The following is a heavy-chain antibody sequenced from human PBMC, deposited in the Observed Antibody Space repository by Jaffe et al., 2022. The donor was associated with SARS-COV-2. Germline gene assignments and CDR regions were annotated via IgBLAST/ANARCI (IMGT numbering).Heavy chain of an antibody. CDR2: ISYDGSNK. V-gene: IGHV3-30-3*01. D-gene: IGHD6-13*01. J-gene: IGHJ2*01. Sequence: QVQLVESGGGVVQPGRSLRLSCAASGFTFSSYAMHWVRQAPGKGLEWVAVISYDGSNKYYADSVKGRFTISRDNSKNTLYLQMNSLRAEDTAVYYCASHGQQLLNWYFDLWGRGTLVTVSS. CDR3: ASHGQQLLNWYFDL. CDR1: GFTFSSYA.